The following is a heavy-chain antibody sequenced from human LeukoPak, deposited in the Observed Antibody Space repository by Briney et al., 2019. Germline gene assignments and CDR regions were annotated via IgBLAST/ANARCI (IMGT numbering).Heavy chain of an antibody. CDR1: GFIFSSYA. CDR3: AKDRITIFGVVMDQ. V-gene: IGHV3-23*01. CDR2: ISGPGDHT. D-gene: IGHD3-3*01. Sequence: GGSLRLSCAASGFIFSSYATSWVRQAPGKGLEWVSSISGPGDHTYYADSVKGRFTISRDNSENALYLQMNSLRADDTAVYYCAKDRITIFGVVMDQWGQGTLVTVSS. J-gene: IGHJ4*02.